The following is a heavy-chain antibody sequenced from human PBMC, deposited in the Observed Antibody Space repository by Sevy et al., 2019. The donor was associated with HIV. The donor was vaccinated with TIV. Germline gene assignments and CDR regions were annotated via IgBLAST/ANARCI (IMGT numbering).Heavy chain of an antibody. CDR1: GYSFTDYG. Sequence: ASVKVSCKASGYSFTDYGINWVRQAPGKGLEWMGWISTYNGHTNYAHKFQGRVAMTTDTSTTTVYMELRSLRADDTAVYYCARCGFGSGSYYAPNWGQGTLVTVSS. J-gene: IGHJ4*02. V-gene: IGHV1-18*01. CDR3: ARCGFGSGSYYAPN. CDR2: ISTYNGHT. D-gene: IGHD3-10*01.